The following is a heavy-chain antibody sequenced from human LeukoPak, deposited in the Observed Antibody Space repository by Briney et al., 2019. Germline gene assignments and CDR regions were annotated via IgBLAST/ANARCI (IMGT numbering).Heavy chain of an antibody. V-gene: IGHV3-7*01. CDR2: IKEDGSQK. D-gene: IGHD2-8*02. J-gene: IGHJ3*02. Sequence: GGSLRLSCAASGFTFRDYWMSWVRQSPGKGLEWVANIKEDGSQKYDVDSVRGRFTISRDNAKNSLFLQTDSLRAEDTAVYHCAKDSRFCTGYDCRGDAFDSWGQGTMVTVTS. CDR3: AKDSRFCTGYDCRGDAFDS. CDR1: GFTFRDYW.